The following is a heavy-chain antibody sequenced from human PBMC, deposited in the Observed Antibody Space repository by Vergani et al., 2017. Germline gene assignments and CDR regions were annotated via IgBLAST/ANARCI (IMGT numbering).Heavy chain of an antibody. D-gene: IGHD4-17*01. V-gene: IGHV3-15*01. CDR2: IRPKTDGETT. CDR3: ARGGADGDLKAGPGY. J-gene: IGHJ4*02. CDR1: GFTFSSAW. Sequence: EVQPVESGGGLVKPGGSLRLSCTTSGFTFSSAWMSWVRQAPGKGLEWVARIRPKTDGETTDYAAPVKGRFTISRDSAKNSLYLQMNSLRVEDTGLYFCARGGADGDLKAGPGYWGRGSLVTVSS.